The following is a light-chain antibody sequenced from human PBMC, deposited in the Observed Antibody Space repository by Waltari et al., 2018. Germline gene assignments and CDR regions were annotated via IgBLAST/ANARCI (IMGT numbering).Light chain of an antibody. J-gene: IGLJ2*01. CDR3: ATWDDRLNAPV. CDR2: YDD. CDR1: SPSIGNYA. V-gene: IGLV1-36*01. Sequence: QSVLTQPPSVSGAPRQRVTISCSGSSPSIGNYAVAWYQQLPGKAPKLLIYYDDVLASGVSDRFSGSKSGTSASLAISGLQSEDEADYYCATWDDRLNAPVFGGGTKLTVL.